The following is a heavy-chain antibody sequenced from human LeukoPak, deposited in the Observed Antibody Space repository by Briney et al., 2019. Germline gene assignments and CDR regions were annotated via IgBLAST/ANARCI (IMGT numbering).Heavy chain of an antibody. D-gene: IGHD3-9*01. V-gene: IGHV4-34*01. CDR1: GGSFSGYY. J-gene: IGHJ4*02. Sequence: SETLSLTCAVYGGSFSGYYWSWIPQPPGKGLEWIGEINHSGSTNYNPSLKSRVTISVDTSKNQFSLKLSSVTAADTAVYYCARGFHYDILTGYPLPFDYWGQGTLVTVSS. CDR3: ARGFHYDILTGYPLPFDY. CDR2: INHSGST.